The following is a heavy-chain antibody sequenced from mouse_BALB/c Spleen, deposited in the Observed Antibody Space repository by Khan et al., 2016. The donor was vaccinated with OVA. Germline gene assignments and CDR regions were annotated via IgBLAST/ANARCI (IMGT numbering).Heavy chain of an antibody. V-gene: IGHV9-3-1*01. J-gene: IGHJ4*01. Sequence: QIQLVQSGPELKKPGETVKISCKASGYTFTSYGMNWVKQSPGKALRWMGWINTYTGEATYTDDFKGRFAFSLETPASTAYLQINNLKNEDTATYFCARPPYFSYTLDYWGQGTSVTVSS. D-gene: IGHD2-10*01. CDR3: ARPPYFSYTLDY. CDR2: INTYTGEA. CDR1: GYTFTSYG.